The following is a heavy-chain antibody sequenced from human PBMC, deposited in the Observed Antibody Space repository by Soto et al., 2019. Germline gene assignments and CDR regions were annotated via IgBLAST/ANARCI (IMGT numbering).Heavy chain of an antibody. Sequence: PSETLSLTCTVSGDSIGGVGYWSWIRQFPGRGLEWIGCISSSGSTYYNPALNNRISLSLDKSQNQFSLKLLSVTAADTAIYYCARSGVTGIVIPTHWQPDYLECFDFWGQGTPVTVSS. D-gene: IGHD2-21*02. CDR1: GDSIGGVGY. CDR2: ISSSGST. J-gene: IGHJ4*02. CDR3: ARSGVTGIVIPTHWQPDYLECFDF. V-gene: IGHV4-31*03.